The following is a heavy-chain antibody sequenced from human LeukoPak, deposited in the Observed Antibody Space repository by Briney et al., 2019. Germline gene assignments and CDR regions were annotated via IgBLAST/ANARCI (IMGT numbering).Heavy chain of an antibody. V-gene: IGHV3-30*02. CDR3: ARGMVRGVIKSHLNVRFDP. CDR1: GFTFSSYG. D-gene: IGHD3-10*01. CDR2: IRYDGSNK. J-gene: IGHJ5*02. Sequence: GESLRLSCAASGFTFSSYGMHWVRQAPGKGLEWVAFIRYDGSNKYYADSVKGRFTISRDNSKDTLYLQMNSLRAEDTAVYYCARGMVRGVIKSHLNVRFDPWGQGTLVTVSS.